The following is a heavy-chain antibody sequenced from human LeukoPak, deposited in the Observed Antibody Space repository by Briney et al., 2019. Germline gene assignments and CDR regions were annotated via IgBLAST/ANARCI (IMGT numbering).Heavy chain of an antibody. CDR1: GFTFSSYV. D-gene: IGHD2-2*01. CDR2: IWYDGSNK. J-gene: IGHJ5*02. V-gene: IGHV3-33*01. CDR3: ARVGSSTSGYNWFDP. Sequence: GSLRLSCAASGFTFSSYVMHWVRQAPGKGLEWVAVIWYDGSNKYYADSVKGRFTISRDNSKNTLYLQMNSLRAEDTAAYYCARVGSSTSGYNWFDPWGRGTLVTVSS.